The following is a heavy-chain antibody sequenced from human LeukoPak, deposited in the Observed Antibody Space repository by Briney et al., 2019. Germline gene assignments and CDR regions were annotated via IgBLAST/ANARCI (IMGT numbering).Heavy chain of an antibody. J-gene: IGHJ2*01. D-gene: IGHD1-26*01. V-gene: IGHV3-23*01. CDR2: IRSSGSGGNT. CDR1: GVTLSSYA. Sequence: GGSLRLSCAASGVTLSSYAMSWARQAPGKGLEWVSGIRSSGSGGNTYYADSVKGRFTISRDSSKNTLFLHMNTLRAEDTAIYYCAKDRTVGASYCYFDLWGRGTLVTVSS. CDR3: AKDRTVGASYCYFDL.